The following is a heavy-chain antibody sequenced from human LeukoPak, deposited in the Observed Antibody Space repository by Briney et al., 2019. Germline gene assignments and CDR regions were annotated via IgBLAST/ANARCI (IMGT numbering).Heavy chain of an antibody. Sequence: PSETLSLTCTVSGGSISSYYWSWIRQPPGKGLEWIGYIHYSGSTNYNPSLKSRVTISVDTSKNQFSLKLSSVTAADTAVYYCARYFAPPGWFDPWGQGTLVTVSS. V-gene: IGHV4-59*08. CDR3: ARYFAPPGWFDP. CDR1: GGSISSYY. D-gene: IGHD2/OR15-2a*01. CDR2: IHYSGST. J-gene: IGHJ5*02.